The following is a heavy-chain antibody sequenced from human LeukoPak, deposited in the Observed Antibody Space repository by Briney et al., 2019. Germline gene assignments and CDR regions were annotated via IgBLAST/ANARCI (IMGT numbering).Heavy chain of an antibody. Sequence: PGGSLRLSCAASGFTFSDYYMSWIRQAPGKGLEWVSYISSRGTNKYYADSVKGRITISRDNAKNSLFLQVNSLRAEDTAVYYCARDHHARSGYHADWGQGTLVTVSS. CDR2: ISSRGTNK. CDR1: GFTFSDYY. V-gene: IGHV3-11*01. CDR3: ARDHHARSGYHAD. D-gene: IGHD3-22*01. J-gene: IGHJ4*02.